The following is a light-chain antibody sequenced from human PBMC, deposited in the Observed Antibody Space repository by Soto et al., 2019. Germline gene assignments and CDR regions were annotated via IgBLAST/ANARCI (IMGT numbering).Light chain of an antibody. CDR2: VAS. Sequence: EIILTQSPASLSVSPGERATLSCRASQSVNNNLAWYQQKPCQAPRLLIYVASTMATGIPGRLRGSGSGTAVPLPIPSPQSEDFAGYFCQQYNNLPPDTFGQGTKLEIK. CDR1: QSVNNN. V-gene: IGKV3-15*01. CDR3: QQYNNLPPDT. J-gene: IGKJ2*01.